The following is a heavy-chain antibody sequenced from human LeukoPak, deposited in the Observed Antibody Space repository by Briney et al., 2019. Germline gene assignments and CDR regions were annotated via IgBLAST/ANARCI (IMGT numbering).Heavy chain of an antibody. CDR2: IYYSGST. D-gene: IGHD2-2*02. V-gene: IGHV4-59*01. J-gene: IGHJ6*03. CDR1: GGSISSYY. Sequence: SETLSLTCTVSGGSISSYYWSWIQQPPGKGLEWIGYIYYSGSTNYNPSLKSRVTISVDTSKNQLSLKLSSVTAADTAVYYCARADCSSTSCYRSYYYYMDVWGKGTTVTVSS. CDR3: ARADCSSTSCYRSYYYYMDV.